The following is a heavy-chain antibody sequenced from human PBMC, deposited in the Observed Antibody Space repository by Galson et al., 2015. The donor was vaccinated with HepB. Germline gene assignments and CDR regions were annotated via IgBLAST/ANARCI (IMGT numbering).Heavy chain of an antibody. CDR2: ISAYNGNT. CDR3: ARKSARQLPVAGPGGDY. Sequence: SVKVSCKASGYTFTSYGISWVRQAPGQGLEWMGWISAYNGNTNYAQKLQGRVTMTTDTSTSTAYMELRSLRSDDTAVYYCARKSARQLPVAGPGGDYWGQGTLVTVSS. D-gene: IGHD6-19*01. V-gene: IGHV1-18*04. CDR1: GYTFTSYG. J-gene: IGHJ4*02.